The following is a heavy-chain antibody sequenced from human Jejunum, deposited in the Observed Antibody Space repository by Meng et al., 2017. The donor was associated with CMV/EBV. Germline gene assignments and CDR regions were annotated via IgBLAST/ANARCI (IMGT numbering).Heavy chain of an antibody. Sequence: VTLQESGPGLLKQSETLSLTCTVSDGSISSYYWSRIRQSAGKGLEWIGRIHTSGTTNYNPALKSRVTLSLDTSNDQFSLKLTSVTAADTAVYYCAREKSSCTSSTCYGVDSWGQGTLVTVSS. J-gene: IGHJ4*02. V-gene: IGHV4-4*07. CDR1: DGSISSYY. CDR3: AREKSSCTSSTCYGVDS. CDR2: IHTSGTT. D-gene: IGHD2-2*01.